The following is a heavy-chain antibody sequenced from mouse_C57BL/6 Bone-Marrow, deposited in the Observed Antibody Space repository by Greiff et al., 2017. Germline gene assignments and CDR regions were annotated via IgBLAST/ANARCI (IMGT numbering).Heavy chain of an antibody. CDR2: IYPGDGDT. Sequence: VQLVESGAELVKPGASVKISCKASGYAFSSYWMNWVKQRPGKGLEWIGQIYPGDGDTNYNGKFKGKATLTADKSSSTAYMQLSSLTSEDSAVYFCAREGYGLAAWFAYWGQGTLVTVSA. V-gene: IGHV1-80*01. CDR1: GYAFSSYW. J-gene: IGHJ3*01. CDR3: AREGYGLAAWFAY. D-gene: IGHD2-14*01.